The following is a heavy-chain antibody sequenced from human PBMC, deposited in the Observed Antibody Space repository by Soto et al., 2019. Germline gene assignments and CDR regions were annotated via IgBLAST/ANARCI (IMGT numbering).Heavy chain of an antibody. CDR1: GGSFSGYY. V-gene: IGHV4-31*11. Sequence: PSETLSLTCAVYGGSFSGYYWSWIRQHPGKGLEWIGYIYYSGSTYYNPSLKSRVTISVDTSKNQFSLKLSSVTAADTAVYYCARDLPYAFDIWGQGTMVTVSS. CDR2: IYYSGST. CDR3: ARDLPYAFDI. J-gene: IGHJ3*02.